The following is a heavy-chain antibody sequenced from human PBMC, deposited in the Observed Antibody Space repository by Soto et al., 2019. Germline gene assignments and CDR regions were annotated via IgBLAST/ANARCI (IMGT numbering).Heavy chain of an antibody. CDR2: ISSTSSYV. CDR1: GVSFSTYS. CDR3: GSYYDILTASSPTIDY. D-gene: IGHD3-9*01. J-gene: IGHJ4*02. Sequence: GGSMRLCCAASGVSFSTYSMNWVRQAPGKGLEWVSSISSTSSYVYYTDSVKGRFTISRDNAKNSLYLQMSSLRAEDTAVYYCGSYYDILTASSPTIDYWGQGTLVTVSS. V-gene: IGHV3-21*01.